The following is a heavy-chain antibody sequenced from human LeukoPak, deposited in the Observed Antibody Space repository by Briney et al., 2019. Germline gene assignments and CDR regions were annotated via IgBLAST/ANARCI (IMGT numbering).Heavy chain of an antibody. V-gene: IGHV1-2*02. CDR2: INPNSGGT. CDR1: GYTFTGYY. J-gene: IGHJ5*02. CDR3: ARDRQQLVRRGYWFDP. D-gene: IGHD6-13*01. Sequence: VKVSCKASGYTFTGYYMHWVRQAPGQGLERMGWINPNSGGTNYAQKFQGRVTMTRDTSISTAYMELSRLRSDDTAVYYCARDRQQLVRRGYWFDPWGQGTLVTVSS.